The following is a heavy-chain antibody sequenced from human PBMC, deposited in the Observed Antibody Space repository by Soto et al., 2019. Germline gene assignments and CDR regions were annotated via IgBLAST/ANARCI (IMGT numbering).Heavy chain of an antibody. Sequence: QVQLVQSGAEVKKPGASVKVSCKASGYTFTGYYMHWVRQAPGQGLEWMGWSNPNSGGTNYAQKFQGRVTMTRDTSISTAYMELSRLRSDDTAVYYCARDRGIAVAGTVGVFAYWGQGTLVTVSS. CDR2: SNPNSGGT. D-gene: IGHD6-19*01. V-gene: IGHV1-2*02. J-gene: IGHJ4*02. CDR3: ARDRGIAVAGTVGVFAY. CDR1: GYTFTGYY.